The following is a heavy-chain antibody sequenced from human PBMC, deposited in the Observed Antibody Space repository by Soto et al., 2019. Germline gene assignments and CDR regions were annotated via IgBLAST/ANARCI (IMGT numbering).Heavy chain of an antibody. Sequence: GGSLRLSCAASGFTFSRYAMSWVRQAPGKGLEWVSAISGSGGSTYYADSVKGRFTISRDNSKNTLYLQMNSLRAEDTAVYYCAKVHCSTRCVKPYYSGQGTLVTVSS. CDR1: GFTFSRYA. D-gene: IGHD2-2*01. CDR2: ISGSGGST. J-gene: IGHJ4*02. V-gene: IGHV3-23*01. CDR3: AKVHCSTRCVKPYY.